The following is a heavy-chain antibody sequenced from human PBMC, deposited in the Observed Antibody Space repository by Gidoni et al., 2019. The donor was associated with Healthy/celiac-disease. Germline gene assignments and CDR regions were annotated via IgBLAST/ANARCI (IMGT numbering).Heavy chain of an antibody. J-gene: IGHJ4*02. CDR3: AKDLGDYYDSSGYFDY. CDR1: GFTFSSYG. Sequence: QVQLVESGGGVVQPGRYLRLSCAASGFTFSSYGMHWVRQAPGKGLEWVAVISYDGSNKYYADAVKGRFTISRDNSKNTLYLQMNSLRAEDTAVYYCAKDLGDYYDSSGYFDYWGQGTLVTVSS. CDR2: ISYDGSNK. V-gene: IGHV3-30*18. D-gene: IGHD3-22*01.